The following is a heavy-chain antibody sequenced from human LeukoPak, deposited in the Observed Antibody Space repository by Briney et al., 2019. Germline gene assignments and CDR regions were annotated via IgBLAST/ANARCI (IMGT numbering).Heavy chain of an antibody. D-gene: IGHD3-9*01. V-gene: IGHV3-23*01. Sequence: GGSLRLSCAASGFTFDDYGMSWVRQAPGKGLEWVSAISGSGGSTYYADSVKGRFTISRDNSKNTLYLQMNSLRAEDTAVYYCVKDLTTLRYFDWLDNSSSGDAFDTWGQGTMVTVSS. CDR2: ISGSGGST. CDR1: GFTFDDYG. CDR3: VKDLTTLRYFDWLDNSSSGDAFDT. J-gene: IGHJ3*02.